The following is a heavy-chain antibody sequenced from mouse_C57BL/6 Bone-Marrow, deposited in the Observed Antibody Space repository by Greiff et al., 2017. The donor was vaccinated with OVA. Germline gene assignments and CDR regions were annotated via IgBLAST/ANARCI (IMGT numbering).Heavy chain of an antibody. CDR1: GYTFTDYE. J-gene: IGHJ3*01. D-gene: IGHD1-1*01. V-gene: IGHV1-15*01. CDR3: TRNGSSYVQAWFAY. CDR2: IDPETGGT. Sequence: QVQLQQSGAELVRPGASVTLSCKASGYTFTDYEMHWVKQTPVHGLEWIGAIDPETGGTAYNQKFKGKAILTADKSSSTAYMELRSLTSEDSAVYYGTRNGSSYVQAWFAYWGQGTLVTVSA.